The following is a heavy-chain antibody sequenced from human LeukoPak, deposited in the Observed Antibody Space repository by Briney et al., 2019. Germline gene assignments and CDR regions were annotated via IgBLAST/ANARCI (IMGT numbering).Heavy chain of an antibody. CDR1: GFTFSSYG. D-gene: IGHD1-26*01. Sequence: QSGGSLRLSCAASGFTFSSYGMLWVRQAPGKGLKWVASIVSDGSDKYYGDSVKGRFTISRDNSKNRLYLQMNSLRAEGTAVYYCAKGSGSSYIDYWGQGTLVTVSS. CDR2: IVSDGSDK. V-gene: IGHV3-30*02. CDR3: AKGSGSSYIDY. J-gene: IGHJ4*02.